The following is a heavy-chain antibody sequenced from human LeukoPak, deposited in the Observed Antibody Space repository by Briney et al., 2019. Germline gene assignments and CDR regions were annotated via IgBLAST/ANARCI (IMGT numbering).Heavy chain of an antibody. CDR1: GFTFSNYG. D-gene: IGHD5-12*01. Sequence: RGGSLSLSCAASGFTFSNYGMNWVRQAPGKGLEWVSYISSSSDATHYADSVKGRFTISRDNAKNSLYLEMNSLRDEDTAVYYCARAMRSGYDYWGQGTLVTVSA. CDR2: ISSSSDAT. CDR3: ARAMRSGYDY. V-gene: IGHV3-48*02. J-gene: IGHJ4*02.